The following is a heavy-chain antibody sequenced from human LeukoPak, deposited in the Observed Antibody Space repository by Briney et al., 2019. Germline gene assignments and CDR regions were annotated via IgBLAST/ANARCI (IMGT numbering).Heavy chain of an antibody. Sequence: GASVKVSCKASGGTFSSYAISWVRQAPGQGLEWMGGIIPIFGTTNYAQKFQDRVTITADKSTSTAYMELSSLRSEDTAVYYCARDWGVSARPGYMDVWGKGTTVTVSS. CDR1: GGTFSSYA. CDR2: IIPIFGTT. CDR3: ARDWGVSARPGYMDV. J-gene: IGHJ6*03. V-gene: IGHV1-69*06. D-gene: IGHD6-6*01.